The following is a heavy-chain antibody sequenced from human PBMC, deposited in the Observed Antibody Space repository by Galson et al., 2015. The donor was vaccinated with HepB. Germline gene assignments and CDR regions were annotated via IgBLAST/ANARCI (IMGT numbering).Heavy chain of an antibody. D-gene: IGHD4-17*01. CDR2: ISAYNGNT. J-gene: IGHJ2*01. V-gene: IGHV1-18*04. CDR3: ARVGYGDYEGWYFDL. CDR1: GYTFTSYG. Sequence: SVKVSCKASGYTFTSYGISWVRQAPGQGLEWMGWISAYNGNTNYAQKLQGRVTMTTDTSTNTAYMELRSLRSDDTAVYYCARVGYGDYEGWYFDLWGRGTLVTVSS.